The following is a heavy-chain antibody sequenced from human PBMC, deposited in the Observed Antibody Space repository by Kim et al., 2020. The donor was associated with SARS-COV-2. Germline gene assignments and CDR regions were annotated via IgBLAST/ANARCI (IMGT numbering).Heavy chain of an antibody. Sequence: ASVKVSCKASGYTFTTYYIHWVRQAPGQGLEWMGTFNPSGGRTTNAQKFQGRITLTGETSTATAYMELSSLRSDDTAVYYCARNPVGMDVWGQGTTVTVS. V-gene: IGHV1-46*01. CDR1: GYTFTTYY. CDR2: FNPSGGRT. CDR3: ARNPVGMDV. J-gene: IGHJ6*02.